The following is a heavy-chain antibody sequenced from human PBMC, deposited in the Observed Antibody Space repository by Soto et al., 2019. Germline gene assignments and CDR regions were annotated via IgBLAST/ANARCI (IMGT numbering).Heavy chain of an antibody. V-gene: IGHV3-23*01. J-gene: IGHJ3*02. D-gene: IGHD3-22*01. CDR1: GFTFSSYA. Sequence: GGSLRLSCAASGFTFSSYAMSWVRQAPGKGLEWVSAISGSGGSTYYADSVKGRFTISRDNSKNTLYLQMNSLRAEDTAVYYCTTSSGHYKRHAFDIWGQGTMVTVSS. CDR3: TTSSGHYKRHAFDI. CDR2: ISGSGGST.